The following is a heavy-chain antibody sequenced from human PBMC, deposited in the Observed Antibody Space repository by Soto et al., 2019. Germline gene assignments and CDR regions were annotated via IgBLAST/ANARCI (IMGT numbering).Heavy chain of an antibody. CDR3: ARRPHSGPYSY. Sequence: QLQLQESGPGLVKPSETLSLTCNVSGGSITSRNYYWGWIRQPPGKGLEWIASIYYSGSTYYNPSLQSRVPTAVDPSKYQFSLKLSSLTAADAPVYYCARRPHSGPYSYWGQGTLVTVCS. V-gene: IGHV4-39*01. J-gene: IGHJ4*02. CDR2: IYYSGST. D-gene: IGHD1-26*01. CDR1: GGSITSRNYY.